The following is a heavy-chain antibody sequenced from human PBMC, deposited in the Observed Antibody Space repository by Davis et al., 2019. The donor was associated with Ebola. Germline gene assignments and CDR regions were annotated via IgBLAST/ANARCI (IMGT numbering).Heavy chain of an antibody. Sequence: GGSLRLSCAASGFTFSSYSMNWVRQAPGKGLEWVSSISSSSSYIYYADSVKGRFTTSRDNSKNTLYLQMNSLRAEDTAVYFCARQLPYYSYGMDVWGQGTTVTVSS. CDR2: ISSSSSYI. V-gene: IGHV3-21*04. J-gene: IGHJ6*02. CDR1: GFTFSSYS. D-gene: IGHD2-2*01. CDR3: ARQLPYYSYGMDV.